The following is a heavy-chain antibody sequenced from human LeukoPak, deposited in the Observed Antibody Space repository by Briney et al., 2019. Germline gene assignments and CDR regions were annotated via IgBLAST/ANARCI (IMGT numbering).Heavy chain of an antibody. CDR1: GFTFSTYS. V-gene: IGHV3-21*01. Sequence: GGSLRLSCAASGFTFSTYSMNWVRQAPGKGLEWVSSISSSSSYVYYADSVKGRFTISRDNAKNSLYLQMNSLRAEDTAVYYCARTYDFWSGYLDYWGQGTLVTVSS. CDR3: ARTYDFWSGYLDY. CDR2: ISSSSSYV. D-gene: IGHD3-3*01. J-gene: IGHJ4*02.